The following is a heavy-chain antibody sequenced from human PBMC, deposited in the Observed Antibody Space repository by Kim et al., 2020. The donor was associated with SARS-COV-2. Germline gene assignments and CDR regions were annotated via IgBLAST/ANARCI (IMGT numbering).Heavy chain of an antibody. D-gene: IGHD3-10*01. Sequence: GGSLRLSCAASGFTFSSYAMHWVRQAPGKGLEWVAVISYDGSNKYYADSVKGRFTISRDNSKNTLYLQMNSLRAEDTAVYYCLSRITMVRGVPMNDYWGQGTLVTVSS. V-gene: IGHV3-30*04. J-gene: IGHJ4*02. CDR1: GFTFSSYA. CDR2: ISYDGSNK. CDR3: LSRITMVRGVPMNDY.